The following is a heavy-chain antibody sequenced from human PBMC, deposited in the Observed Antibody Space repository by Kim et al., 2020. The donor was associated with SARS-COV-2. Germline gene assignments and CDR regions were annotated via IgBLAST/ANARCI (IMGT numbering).Heavy chain of an antibody. CDR1: GSSIGIHYY. CDR3: ARHVISGGFSFDV. D-gene: IGHD2-21*01. J-gene: IGHJ3*01. V-gene: IGHV4-38-2*01. Sequence: SETLSLTCAVSGSSIGIHYYWAWVRQPPGRGLEWIGSISHDGHIYSNPSLQSRLAMSVDASKKQFFVNLTSVTAADTALYFCARHVISGGFSFDVWGRG. CDR2: ISHDGHI.